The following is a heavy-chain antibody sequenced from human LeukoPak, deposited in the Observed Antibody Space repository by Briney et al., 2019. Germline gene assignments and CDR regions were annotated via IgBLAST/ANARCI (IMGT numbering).Heavy chain of an antibody. CDR1: EYSFTNYW. CDR2: IYLGDSDT. CDR3: VTGHCSDGTCYYAIDY. D-gene: IGHD2-15*01. J-gene: IGHJ4*02. Sequence: GESLKISCITSEYSFTNYWIGWVRQMPGKGLEWMGVIYLGDSDTRYSPSFQGQVTISADRSTTTAYLQWSSLKASDTAMYYCVTGHCSDGTCYYAIDYWGQGTLVTVSS. V-gene: IGHV5-51*01.